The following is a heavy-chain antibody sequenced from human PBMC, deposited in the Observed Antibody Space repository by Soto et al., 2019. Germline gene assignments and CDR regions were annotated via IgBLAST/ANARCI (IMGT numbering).Heavy chain of an antibody. J-gene: IGHJ6*03. Sequence: EVQLVESGGGLVKPGGSLRLSCAASGFTFSSYSMNWVRQAPGKGLEWVSSISSSSSYIYYADSVKGRFTISRDNAKNSLYLQMNSLRAEDTAVYYCASLKTGYSSGWYSKDYYYYMDVWGKGTTVTVSS. CDR1: GFTFSSYS. CDR3: ASLKTGYSSGWYSKDYYYYMDV. D-gene: IGHD6-19*01. CDR2: ISSSSSYI. V-gene: IGHV3-21*01.